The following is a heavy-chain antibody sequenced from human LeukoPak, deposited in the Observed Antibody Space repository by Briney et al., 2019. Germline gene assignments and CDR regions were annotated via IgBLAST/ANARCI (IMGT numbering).Heavy chain of an antibody. D-gene: IGHD2-21*01. CDR1: GFSISSSSYD. CDR3: ARILTSIDRAHYYGMGV. J-gene: IGHJ6*02. V-gene: IGHV4-39*07. Sequence: SETLSLTCSVSGFSISSSSYDRGSIRQPPGKGLEWIGSIYYSRSTYYNPSLKSRLTMSVHTSKNQFSLKLSSVTAADTAVYYCARILTSIDRAHYYGMGVWGQGATVTVSS. CDR2: IYYSRST.